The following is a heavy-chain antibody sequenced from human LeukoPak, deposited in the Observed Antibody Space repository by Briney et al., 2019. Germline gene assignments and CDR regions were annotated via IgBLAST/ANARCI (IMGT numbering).Heavy chain of an antibody. CDR2: ISASSGTR. CDR3: ARGLAANDWFDP. CDR1: GFTFSDYY. Sequence: GGSLRLSCAASGFTFSDYYMNWIRQAPGQGLEWLSYISASSGTRYYADSVKGRFTMSRDNAMNSLYLQMNSLRAEDTAVYYWARGLAANDWFDPWGQGTLVTVSS. J-gene: IGHJ5*02. D-gene: IGHD2-15*01. V-gene: IGHV3-11*01.